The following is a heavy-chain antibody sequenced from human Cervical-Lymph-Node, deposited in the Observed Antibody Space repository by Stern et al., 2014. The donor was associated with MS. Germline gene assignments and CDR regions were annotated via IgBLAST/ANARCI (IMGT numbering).Heavy chain of an antibody. D-gene: IGHD6-19*01. J-gene: IGHJ4*02. V-gene: IGHV3-33*01. Sequence: VQLVESGGGVVQPGRSLRLSCAASGFTFSSYGMHWVRQAPGKGLEWVAVIWYDGSNKYYADSVKGRFTISRDNSKNTLYLQMNSLRAEDTAVYYCARRMYSSSFDYWGQGTLVTVSS. CDR1: GFTFSSYG. CDR2: IWYDGSNK. CDR3: ARRMYSSSFDY.